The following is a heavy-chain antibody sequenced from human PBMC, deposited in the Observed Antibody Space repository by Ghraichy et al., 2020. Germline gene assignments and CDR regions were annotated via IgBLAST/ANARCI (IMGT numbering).Heavy chain of an antibody. Sequence: LSLTCTASGGSISNTDYYWTWIRQSPAKGLEWIGSIDHSGSTYYNPSLESRVAMSIDTSNNHFSLQLDAVTAADTAVYYCSREGPYFYGLDVWGHGTTVTVSS. D-gene: IGHD3-9*01. CDR2: IDHSGST. CDR3: SREGPYFYGLDV. J-gene: IGHJ6*02. CDR1: GGSISNTDYY. V-gene: IGHV4-30-4*01.